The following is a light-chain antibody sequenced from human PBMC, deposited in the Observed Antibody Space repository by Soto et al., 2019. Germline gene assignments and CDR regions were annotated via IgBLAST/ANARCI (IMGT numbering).Light chain of an antibody. CDR2: GNN. Sequence: QSVLTQPPSASGTPGQRVTISCSGSSSNIGSNTVNWYQQLPGTAPKLLIYGNNIRPSGVPDRFSGSKSGTSASLAITGLQADDEADYYCHSYDRSLSGSVFGGGTQLTVL. CDR1: SSNIGSNT. J-gene: IGLJ3*02. V-gene: IGLV1-44*01. CDR3: HSYDRSLSGSV.